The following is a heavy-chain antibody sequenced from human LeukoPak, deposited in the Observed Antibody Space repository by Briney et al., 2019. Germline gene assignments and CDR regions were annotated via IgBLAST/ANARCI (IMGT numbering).Heavy chain of an antibody. D-gene: IGHD7-27*01. Sequence: SETLSLTCTVSGGSISGYYWSWIRQPPGKGLEWIGYIYTSGSTSYNPSLKSRLTFSIDTSKNQFSLTLRSVTAADTAVYYCARLGPSSPYYFYYYIDVWGKGTTVTVSS. CDR2: IYTSGST. CDR1: GGSISGYY. CDR3: ARLGPSSPYYFYYYIDV. J-gene: IGHJ6*03. V-gene: IGHV4-4*09.